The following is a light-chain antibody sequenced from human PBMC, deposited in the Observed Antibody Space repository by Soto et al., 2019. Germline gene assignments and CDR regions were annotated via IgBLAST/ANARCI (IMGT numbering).Light chain of an antibody. CDR2: SDN. V-gene: IGLV1-47*02. J-gene: IGLJ3*02. CDR3: AAWDDRMSGRV. Sequence: QSVLTQSPSTSGTPGQRVTISCSGTTANIGKNYFYWYQQFQGTPPKLLIFSDNQRPSWFPDRFSVSKSDTSASLAISGLRSEDEAVYYCAAWDDRMSGRVFGGGTKLTVL. CDR1: TANIGKNY.